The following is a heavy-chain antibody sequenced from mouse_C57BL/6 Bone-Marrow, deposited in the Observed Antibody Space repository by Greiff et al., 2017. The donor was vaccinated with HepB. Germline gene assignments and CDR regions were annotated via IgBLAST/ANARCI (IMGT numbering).Heavy chain of an antibody. V-gene: IGHV6-3*01. CDR1: GFTFSNYW. CDR2: IRLKSDNYAT. D-gene: IGHD3-3*01. Sequence: EVQLQESGGGLVQPGGSMKLSCVASGFTFSNYWINWVRQSPEKGLEWVAQIRLKSDNYATHYAESVKGRFTISRDDSKSSVYLQMNNLRAEDTGIYYCTDSGTGGYWGQGTTLTVSS. CDR3: TDSGTGGY. J-gene: IGHJ2*01.